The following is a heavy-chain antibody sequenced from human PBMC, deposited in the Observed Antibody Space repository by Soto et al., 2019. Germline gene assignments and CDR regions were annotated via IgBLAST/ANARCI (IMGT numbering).Heavy chain of an antibody. D-gene: IGHD5-12*01. CDR1: GYSFTSYW. J-gene: IGHJ3*02. Sequence: PGESLKISCKGSGYSFTSYWIGWVRQMPGKGLEWMGIIYPGDSDTRYSPSFQGQVTISADKSISTAYLQWSSLKAADTAMYYCARNHRGGWLQFGDAFDIWGQGTMVTVSS. CDR3: ARNHRGGWLQFGDAFDI. CDR2: IYPGDSDT. V-gene: IGHV5-51*01.